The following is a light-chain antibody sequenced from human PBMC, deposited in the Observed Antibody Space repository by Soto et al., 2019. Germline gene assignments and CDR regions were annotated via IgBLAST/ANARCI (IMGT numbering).Light chain of an antibody. Sequence: DIQMTQSPSSPSASVGDRVTITCRASQSISSYLNWYQQKPGKAPKLLIYAASSLQSGVPSRFSGSGSGTDFTLTISSLQPEDFATYYCQQSYSTPRTFGQGTKVEIK. CDR3: QQSYSTPRT. J-gene: IGKJ1*01. CDR1: QSISSY. V-gene: IGKV1-39*01. CDR2: AAS.